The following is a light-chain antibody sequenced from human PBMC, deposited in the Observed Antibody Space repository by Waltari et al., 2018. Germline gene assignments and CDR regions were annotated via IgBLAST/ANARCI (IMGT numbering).Light chain of an antibody. CDR1: RIVSKS. V-gene: IGLV3-21*02. CDR3: QVWDSSSTHYV. J-gene: IGLJ1*01. Sequence: SYVLTQPPSLSVAPGQTARITCGGKRIVSKSVHWYKQKSRQAPVLVVYGETDRPPGIPERFSGSNSEDTATLAISSVEAGDEADYYCQVWDSSSTHYVFGSGTKVSVL. CDR2: GET.